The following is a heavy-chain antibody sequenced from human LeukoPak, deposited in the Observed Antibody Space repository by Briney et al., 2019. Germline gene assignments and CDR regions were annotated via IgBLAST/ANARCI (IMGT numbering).Heavy chain of an antibody. D-gene: IGHD2-15*01. CDR3: ARVARSTFCSGGSCYIDH. CDR1: GFTVSSNY. V-gene: IGHV3-53*01. CDR2: INSAYNT. J-gene: IGHJ4*02. Sequence: GGSLRLSCAASGFTVSSNYMTWVRQAPGKGLEWVSVINSAYNTFYSDSVKGRFTISKDNSKNSLNLQMNSLRAEDTAVYYCARVARSTFCSGGSCYIDHWGQGTLVTVPS.